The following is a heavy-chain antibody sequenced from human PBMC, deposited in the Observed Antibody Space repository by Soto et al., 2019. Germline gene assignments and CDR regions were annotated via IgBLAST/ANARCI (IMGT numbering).Heavy chain of an antibody. CDR2: IYSSGDT. V-gene: IGHV4-4*07. J-gene: IGHJ4*02. CDR1: GVSINTYY. CDR3: GREGLYET. Sequence: QVQLQGSGPGLGKPSETLSLTCTVSGVSINTYYWTWIRQPAGKGLEWLGRIYSSGDTNYNPPLKGRVTMSVDTSKNQFSLKLTSVTAADTAVYFFGREGLYETWGQGTLVTVSS. D-gene: IGHD2-8*01.